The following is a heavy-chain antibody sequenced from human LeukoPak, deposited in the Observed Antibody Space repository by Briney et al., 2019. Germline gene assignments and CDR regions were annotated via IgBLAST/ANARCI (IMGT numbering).Heavy chain of an antibody. CDR3: ARADIVVVVAATSEFDY. CDR1: GYTFTSYG. J-gene: IGHJ4*02. V-gene: IGHV1-18*01. D-gene: IGHD2-15*01. Sequence: GASVKVSCKASGYTFTSYGINWVRQASGQGLEWMGWISAYNGNTNYAQKFQGRVTMTRDTSISTAYMELSRLRSDDTAVYYCARADIVVVVAATSEFDYWGQGTLVTVSS. CDR2: ISAYNGNT.